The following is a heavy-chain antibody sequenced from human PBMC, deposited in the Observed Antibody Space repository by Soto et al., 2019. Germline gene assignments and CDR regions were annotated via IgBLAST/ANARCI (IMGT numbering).Heavy chain of an antibody. Sequence: SQTLSLTCAISGDSVSSNSAAWNWIRQSPSRGLEWLGRTYYRSKWYNDYAVSVKSRITINPDTSKNQFSLQLNSVTPEDTAVYYCARSYPTIFGVAPEGLDPWGQGTLVTVSS. CDR1: GDSVSSNSAA. CDR3: ARSYPTIFGVAPEGLDP. CDR2: TYYRSKWYN. V-gene: IGHV6-1*01. J-gene: IGHJ5*02. D-gene: IGHD3-3*01.